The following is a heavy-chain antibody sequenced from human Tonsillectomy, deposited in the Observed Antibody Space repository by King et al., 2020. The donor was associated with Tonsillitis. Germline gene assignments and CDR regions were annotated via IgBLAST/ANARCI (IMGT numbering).Heavy chain of an antibody. CDR3: ARVPPVYGDKDPDAFDF. CDR1: GYTFTGYY. J-gene: IGHJ3*01. CDR2: INPNSGGT. V-gene: IGHV1-2*02. D-gene: IGHD4-17*01. Sequence: VQLVESGAEVKKPGASVKVSCKASGYTFTGYYMHWVRQAPGQGLEWMGWINPNSGGTKYAQKFQGRVTMTRDTSISTAYMELSRLGSDDTAVFYCARVPPVYGDKDPDAFDFWGQGTMVTVSS.